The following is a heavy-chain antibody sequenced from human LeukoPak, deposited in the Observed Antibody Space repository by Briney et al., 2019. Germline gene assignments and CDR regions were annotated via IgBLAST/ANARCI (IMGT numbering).Heavy chain of an antibody. CDR2: FDPEDGET. V-gene: IGHV1-24*01. J-gene: IGHJ4*02. Sequence: ASVKVSCKVSGYTLTELSMHWVRQAPGKGLEWMGGFDPEDGETIYAQKFQGRVTMTDDTSTDTTYMEQSSLRSEDTAVYYCATAPVPKYYYDPKLIGYFDYWGQGTLVTVSS. D-gene: IGHD3-22*01. CDR3: ATAPVPKYYYDPKLIGYFDY. CDR1: GYTLTELS.